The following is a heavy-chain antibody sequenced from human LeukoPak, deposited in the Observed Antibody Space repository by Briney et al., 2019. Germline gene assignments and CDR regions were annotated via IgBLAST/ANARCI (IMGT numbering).Heavy chain of an antibody. V-gene: IGHV4-59*12. Sequence: PSETLSLTCTVSGGSISTYYWTWIRQPPGKGLEWIGYIYYTGDTNYNPSLKSRVTISVDKSKNQFSLKLSSVTAADTAVYYCARKAVTMVRGVIIKALDYWGQGTLVTVSS. CDR1: GGSISTYY. J-gene: IGHJ4*02. CDR3: ARKAVTMVRGVIIKALDY. CDR2: IYYTGDT. D-gene: IGHD3-10*01.